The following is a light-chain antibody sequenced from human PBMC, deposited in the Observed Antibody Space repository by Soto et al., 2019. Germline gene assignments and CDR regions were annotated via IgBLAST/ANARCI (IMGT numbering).Light chain of an antibody. CDR2: TNN. V-gene: IGLV1-44*01. J-gene: IGLJ3*02. Sequence: QSVLTQPPSASGTPGQRVTISCSGSSSNIGSNPVSWYRQLPGTAPKLLIYTNNQRPSGVPDRVSGSKSGTSASLAISGLQSEDEADYYCAAWDDSLNGWVFGGGTKLTVL. CDR1: SSNIGSNP. CDR3: AAWDDSLNGWV.